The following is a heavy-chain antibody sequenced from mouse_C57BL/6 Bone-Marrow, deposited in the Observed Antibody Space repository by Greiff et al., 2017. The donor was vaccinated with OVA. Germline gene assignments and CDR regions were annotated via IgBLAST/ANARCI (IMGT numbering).Heavy chain of an antibody. CDR2: SRNKANDYTT. D-gene: IGHD1-1*01. Sequence: EVKVVESGGGLVQSGRSLRLSCATSGFTFSDFYMEWVRQAPGKGLEWIAASRNKANDYTTEYSASVKGRFIVSRDTSQSILYLQMNALRAEDTAIYYCARDAPYGSSWGYYAMDYWGQGTSVTVSS. CDR1: GFTFSDFY. CDR3: ARDAPYGSSWGYYAMDY. J-gene: IGHJ4*01. V-gene: IGHV7-1*01.